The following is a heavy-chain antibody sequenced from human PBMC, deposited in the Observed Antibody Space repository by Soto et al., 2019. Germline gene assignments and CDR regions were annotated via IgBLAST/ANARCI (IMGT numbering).Heavy chain of an antibody. V-gene: IGHV1-18*01. CDR1: GYTFSNYV. D-gene: IGHD2-2*01. CDR2: ISLYSDGT. J-gene: IGHJ5*02. Sequence: ASVKVYCKTSGYTFSNYVSTWVRQAPGQPLEWLGWISLYSDGTNYAQKFQGRVSMTTDTSTTTAYMELRSLRSDDTAVYYCARVVPGAEAWFGPWGQGTLVTVSS. CDR3: ARVVPGAEAWFGP.